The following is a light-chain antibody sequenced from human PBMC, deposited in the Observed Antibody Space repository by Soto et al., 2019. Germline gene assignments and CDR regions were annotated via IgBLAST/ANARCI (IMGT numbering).Light chain of an antibody. CDR3: QQHNNWPT. Sequence: ETVLTQSPGTLSLSPGESATLSCRASESVRTSLAWYQQKPGQAPSLLIYGASKRATGIPARFSGSGSGTDFTLTISSLEPEDFAVYFCQQHNNWPTFGQGTRLEI. V-gene: IGKV3-11*01. CDR2: GAS. J-gene: IGKJ5*01. CDR1: ESVRTS.